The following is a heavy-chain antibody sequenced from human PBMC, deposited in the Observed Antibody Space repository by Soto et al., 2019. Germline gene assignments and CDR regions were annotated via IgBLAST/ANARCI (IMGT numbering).Heavy chain of an antibody. CDR1: GGSISSGDYY. J-gene: IGHJ4*02. V-gene: IGHV4-30-4*01. CDR2: IYYSGST. CDR3: ARSIRYSSGWYGYYFDY. D-gene: IGHD6-19*01. Sequence: SETLSLTCTVSGGSISSGDYYWSWIRQPPGKGLEWIGYIYYSGSTYYNPSLKSRVTISVDTSKNQFSLKLSSVTAADTAVYYCARSIRYSSGWYGYYFDYWGQGTLVTVSS.